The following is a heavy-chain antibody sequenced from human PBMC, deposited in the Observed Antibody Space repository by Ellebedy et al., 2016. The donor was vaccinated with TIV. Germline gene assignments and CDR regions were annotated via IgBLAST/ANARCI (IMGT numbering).Heavy chain of an antibody. D-gene: IGHD3-22*01. CDR3: ARDRSYYYDSSGYMT. Sequence: PGGSLRLSCAASGFTFSSYAMSWVRQAPGKGLEWVSAISGSGGSTYYADSVKGRFTISRDNSKNTLYLQMNSLRAEDTAVYYCARDRSYYYDSSGYMTWGQGTLVPVSS. CDR2: ISGSGGST. CDR1: GFTFSSYA. J-gene: IGHJ5*02. V-gene: IGHV3-23*01.